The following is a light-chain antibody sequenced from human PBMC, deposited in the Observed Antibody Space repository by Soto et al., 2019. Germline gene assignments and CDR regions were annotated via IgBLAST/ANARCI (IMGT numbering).Light chain of an antibody. Sequence: DIVLTQSPGTLSLSPGERAPLSCRASQSVSSSNLAWYQQKPGQAPRLIIYGASSRATGIPDRFSGSGSGTDCTLTISRLEPEDVAVYYCQQYGSSPWTFGQGTKVDIK. CDR3: QQYGSSPWT. CDR1: QSVSSSN. J-gene: IGKJ1*01. V-gene: IGKV3-20*01. CDR2: GAS.